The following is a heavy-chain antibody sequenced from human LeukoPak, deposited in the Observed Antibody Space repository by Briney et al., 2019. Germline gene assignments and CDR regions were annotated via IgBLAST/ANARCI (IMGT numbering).Heavy chain of an antibody. D-gene: IGHD3-3*01. Sequence: GGSLRLSCAASGFTFSSYAMSWVRQAPGKGLEWVSAISGSGGSTYYADSVKGRFTISRDNAKNSLYLQMNSLRAEDTAVYYCARDESITIFGVVTPGAFDIWGQGTMVTVSS. CDR2: ISGSGGST. J-gene: IGHJ3*02. CDR3: ARDESITIFGVVTPGAFDI. V-gene: IGHV3-23*01. CDR1: GFTFSSYA.